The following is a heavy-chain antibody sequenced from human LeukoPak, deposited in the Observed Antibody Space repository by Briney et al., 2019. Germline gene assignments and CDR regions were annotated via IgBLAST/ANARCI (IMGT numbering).Heavy chain of an antibody. CDR2: IIPIFGTA. D-gene: IGHD6-19*01. Sequence: ASVKVSCKASGGTFSSYAISWVRQAPGQGLEWMGGIIPIFGTANYAQKFQGRVTITADESTSTAYMELSSLRSEDTAVYYCARDLLAVAGTGIWGYWGQGTLVTVSS. CDR1: GGTFSSYA. CDR3: ARDLLAVAGTGIWGY. V-gene: IGHV1-69*13. J-gene: IGHJ4*02.